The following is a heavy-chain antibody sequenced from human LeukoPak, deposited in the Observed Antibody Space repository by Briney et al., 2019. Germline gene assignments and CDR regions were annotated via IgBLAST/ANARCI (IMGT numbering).Heavy chain of an antibody. Sequence: GGSLRLSCAASGFTFSSYAMSWVRQAPGKGLEWVSAISGSGGSTYYADPVKGRFTISRDNSKNTLYLQMNSLRAEDTAVYYCAKDDSFGVVSGFDPWGQGTLVTVSS. V-gene: IGHV3-23*01. CDR2: ISGSGGST. D-gene: IGHD3-3*01. CDR3: AKDDSFGVVSGFDP. CDR1: GFTFSSYA. J-gene: IGHJ5*02.